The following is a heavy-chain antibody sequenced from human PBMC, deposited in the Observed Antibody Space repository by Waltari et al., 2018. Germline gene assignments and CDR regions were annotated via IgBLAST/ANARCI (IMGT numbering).Heavy chain of an antibody. D-gene: IGHD3-10*01. J-gene: IGHJ4*02. CDR3: AKPLGTMVRGFDY. CDR1: GVVFSSYG. Sequence: VPLLEAGGGWVKPGGCLRHPCGAPGVVFSSYGTGWGRQAPGKGLEWVSAISGSGWSTYYADSVKGRFTISRDNSKNTLYLQMNSLRAEDTAVYYCAKPLGTMVRGFDYWGQGTLVTVSS. CDR2: ISGSGWST. V-gene: IGHV3-23*01.